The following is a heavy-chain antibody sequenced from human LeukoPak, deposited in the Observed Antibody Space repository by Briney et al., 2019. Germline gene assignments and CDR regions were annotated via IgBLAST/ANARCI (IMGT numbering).Heavy chain of an antibody. V-gene: IGHV1-69*13. J-gene: IGHJ4*02. Sequence: PSVKVSCKASGGTFSSYAISWVRQAPGQGLEWMGGIIPIFGTANYAQKFQGRVTITADESTSTAYMELSSLRSEDTAVYYCARGPNYYDSSGFPYYFDYWGQGTLVTVSS. D-gene: IGHD3-22*01. CDR1: GGTFSSYA. CDR2: IIPIFGTA. CDR3: ARGPNYYDSSGFPYYFDY.